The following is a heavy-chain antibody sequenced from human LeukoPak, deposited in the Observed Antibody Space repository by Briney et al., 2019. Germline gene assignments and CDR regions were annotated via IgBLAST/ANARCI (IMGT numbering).Heavy chain of an antibody. D-gene: IGHD6-13*01. CDR1: GFTFSSYW. J-gene: IGHJ4*02. Sequence: GGSLRLSCAASGFTFSSYWMTWVRQAPGKGLEWVANMNQDGSEKYHVDSVKDRFTISRDNAKSSLYLQMNGLRAEDTAVYYCARNRSSSSWYGLVDYWGQGTLVTVSS. CDR3: ARNRSSSSWYGLVDY. CDR2: MNQDGSEK. V-gene: IGHV3-7*01.